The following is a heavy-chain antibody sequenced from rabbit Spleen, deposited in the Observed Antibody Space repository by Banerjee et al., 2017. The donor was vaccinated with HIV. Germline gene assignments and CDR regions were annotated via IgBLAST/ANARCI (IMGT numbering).Heavy chain of an antibody. D-gene: IGHD8-1*01. Sequence: LEESGGGLVKPGGTLTLTCTVSGFSFSSNWICWVRQAPGKGLEWIACIDTNNGDTDYANWPKGRFTISKTSSTKVTLQMTSLTAADTATYFCARDLVVVIGWNFSLWGPGTLVTVS. CDR1: GFSFSSNW. CDR3: ARDLVVVIGWNFSL. V-gene: IGHV1S45*01. CDR2: IDTNNGDT. J-gene: IGHJ6*01.